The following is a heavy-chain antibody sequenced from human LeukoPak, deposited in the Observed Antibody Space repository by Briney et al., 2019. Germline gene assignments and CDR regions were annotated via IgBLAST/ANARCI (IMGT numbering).Heavy chain of an antibody. CDR1: GYTFTSNY. D-gene: IGHD6-13*01. Sequence: ASVKVSCKASGYTFTSNYIHWVRQAPGQGLEWMGWINPNSGGTNYAQKFQGRVTMTRDTSIGTAYMELSTLTSDDTAVYYCARDLAAALHGYWGQGTLVTVSS. CDR2: INPNSGGT. J-gene: IGHJ4*02. V-gene: IGHV1-2*02. CDR3: ARDLAAALHGY.